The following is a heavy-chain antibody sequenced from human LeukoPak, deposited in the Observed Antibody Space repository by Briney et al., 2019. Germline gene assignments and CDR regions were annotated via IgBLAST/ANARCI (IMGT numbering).Heavy chain of an antibody. CDR1: GFTFSSYA. CDR2: ISGSGSST. CDR3: ARVRLVINT. V-gene: IGHV3-23*01. J-gene: IGHJ4*02. D-gene: IGHD3-9*01. Sequence: PGGSLRLSCAASGFTFSSYAMXWVRXXXXXXXELVSAISGSGSSTYYADCVKGRFTSSRDNSKNTLYLQMNSLRAEDTAVYYCARVRLVINTWGQGTLVTVSS.